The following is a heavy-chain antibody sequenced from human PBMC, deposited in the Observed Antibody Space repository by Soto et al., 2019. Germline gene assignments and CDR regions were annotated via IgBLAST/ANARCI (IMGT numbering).Heavy chain of an antibody. CDR1: GGSISSSSYW. CDR2: IYYSGST. V-gene: IGHV4-39*01. Sequence: SETLSLTCTVSGGSISSSSYWWGWIRQPPGKGLEWIGSIYYSGSTYYIPSLKSRVTISVDTSKNQFSLKLSSVTAADTAVYYCARHGKLERYYYYGMDVWGQGTTVTVSS. CDR3: ARHGKLERYYYYGMDV. J-gene: IGHJ6*02. D-gene: IGHD1-1*01.